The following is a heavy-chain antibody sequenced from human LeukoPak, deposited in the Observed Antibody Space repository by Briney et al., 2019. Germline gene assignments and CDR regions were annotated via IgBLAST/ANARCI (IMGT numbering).Heavy chain of an antibody. CDR3: ARNGYGSGSSW. V-gene: IGHV4-61*02. Sequence: SETLSLTCTVSGASISTGSSYWSWIRQPAGEGLEWIGRIHNSGRTNYNPSLNSRVTISVDPSTNQVSLKLTSVTAADTAVYYCARNGYGSGSSWWGQGTLVTVSS. J-gene: IGHJ4*02. CDR2: IHNSGRT. D-gene: IGHD3-10*01. CDR1: GASISTGSSY.